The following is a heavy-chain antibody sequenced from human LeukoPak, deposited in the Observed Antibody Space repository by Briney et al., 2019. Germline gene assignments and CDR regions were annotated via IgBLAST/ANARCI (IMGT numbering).Heavy chain of an antibody. Sequence: PSETLSLTCTVSGGSISSSSYYWGWIRQPPGKGLEWIGSIYYSGSTYYNPSLKSRVTISVDTSKNQVSLKLSSVTAADTAVYYCARRALAIFGVVNGDDYWGQGTLVTVSS. J-gene: IGHJ4*02. CDR2: IYYSGST. V-gene: IGHV4-39*01. CDR1: GGSISSSSYY. CDR3: ARRALAIFGVVNGDDY. D-gene: IGHD3-3*01.